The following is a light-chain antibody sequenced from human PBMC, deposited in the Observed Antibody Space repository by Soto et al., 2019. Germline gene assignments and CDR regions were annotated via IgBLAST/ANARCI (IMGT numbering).Light chain of an antibody. CDR1: SASVLTSYY. J-gene: IGLJ1*01. CDR3: CSYAGSYTYPVFYV. Sequence: QTVVSQEPSFSVSPGETVTLTCGLTSASVLTSYYPSWYQQTPGKAPKLMIYDVSKRPSGVPDRFSGSKSGNTASLTISGLQAEDEADYYCCSYAGSYTYPVFYVFGTGTKLTVL. V-gene: IGLV2-11*01. CDR2: DVS.